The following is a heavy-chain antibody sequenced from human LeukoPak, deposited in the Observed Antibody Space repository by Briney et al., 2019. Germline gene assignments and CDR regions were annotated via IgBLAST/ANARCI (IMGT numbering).Heavy chain of an antibody. D-gene: IGHD6-13*01. Sequence: PGGSLRLSCAASGFTFSSYGMHWVRQAPGKGLEWVAVIWYDGSNKYYADSVKGRLTISRDNSKNTLYLQMNSLRAEDTAVYYCAREPYSSSWYRAFDIWGQGTMVTVSS. CDR2: IWYDGSNK. CDR1: GFTFSSYG. J-gene: IGHJ3*02. CDR3: AREPYSSSWYRAFDI. V-gene: IGHV3-33*01.